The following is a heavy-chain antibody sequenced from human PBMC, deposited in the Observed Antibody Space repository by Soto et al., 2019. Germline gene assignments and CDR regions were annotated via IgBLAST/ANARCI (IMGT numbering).Heavy chain of an antibody. Sequence: SETLSLTCTVSGGPISSGGYYWSWIRQHPGKGLEWIGYIYYSGSTYYNPSLKSRVTISVDTSKSQFSLKLSSVTAADTAVYYCARGGLGSQIYYFDYWGQGTLVTVSS. V-gene: IGHV4-31*03. CDR1: GGPISSGGYY. J-gene: IGHJ4*02. CDR3: ARGGLGSQIYYFDY. CDR2: IYYSGST. D-gene: IGHD1-26*01.